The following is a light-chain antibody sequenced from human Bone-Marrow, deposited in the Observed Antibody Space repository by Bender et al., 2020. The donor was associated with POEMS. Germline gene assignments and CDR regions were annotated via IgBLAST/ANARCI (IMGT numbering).Light chain of an antibody. V-gene: IGLV1-47*01. Sequence: QSVLTQPPSASGTPGPTVTISCSGSNANIGTEYVYWYQQLPGTAPKLVIFRNNQRPSGVPDRFSGSKSGTSASLAISGLRSEDEAVYYCGTWEGSLRVFGTGTEVTVL. CDR2: RNN. CDR3: GTWEGSLRV. CDR1: NANIGTEY. J-gene: IGLJ1*01.